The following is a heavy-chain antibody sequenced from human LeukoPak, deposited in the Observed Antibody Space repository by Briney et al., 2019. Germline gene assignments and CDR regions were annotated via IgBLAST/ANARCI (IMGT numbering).Heavy chain of an antibody. Sequence: ASVKVSFKASGGTFSSYAISWVRQAPGQGLEWMEGIIPIFGTANYAQKFQGRVTITTDESTSTAYMELSSLRSEDTAVYYCARVRQYSSSWLPYYYYMDVWGKGTTVTVSS. V-gene: IGHV1-69*05. CDR1: GGTFSSYA. CDR2: IIPIFGTA. CDR3: ARVRQYSSSWLPYYYYMDV. D-gene: IGHD6-13*01. J-gene: IGHJ6*03.